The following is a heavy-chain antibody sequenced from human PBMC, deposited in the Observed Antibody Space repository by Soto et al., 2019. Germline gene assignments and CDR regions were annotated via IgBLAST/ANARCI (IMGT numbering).Heavy chain of an antibody. Sequence: GASVKVSCKASGGTFSSYAISWVRQAPGQGLEWMGGVIPIFGTANYAQKFQGRVTITADESTSTAYMELSSLRSEDTAVYYCARGLAVAGNDAFDIWGQGTMVTVSS. CDR3: ARGLAVAGNDAFDI. CDR2: VIPIFGTA. CDR1: GGTFSSYA. J-gene: IGHJ3*02. D-gene: IGHD6-19*01. V-gene: IGHV1-69*13.